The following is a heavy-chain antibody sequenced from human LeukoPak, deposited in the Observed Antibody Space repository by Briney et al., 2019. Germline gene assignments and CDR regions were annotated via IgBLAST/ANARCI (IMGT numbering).Heavy chain of an antibody. CDR1: GFTFSSYW. D-gene: IGHD3-22*01. V-gene: IGHV3-74*01. J-gene: IGHJ1*01. Sequence: GGSLRLSCAASGFTFSSYWMHWVRHAPGKRLVWVSRIKSDGKTNYADSVKGRFTISRDNAKNTVSLRMNSLRAEDTGVYYCARAPSEIGGYYPEYFRHWGQGTLVTVSS. CDR2: IKSDGKT. CDR3: ARAPSEIGGYYPEYFRH.